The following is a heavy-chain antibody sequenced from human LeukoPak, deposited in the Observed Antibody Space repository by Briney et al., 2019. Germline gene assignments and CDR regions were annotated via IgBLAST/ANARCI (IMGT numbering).Heavy chain of an antibody. V-gene: IGHV3-21*01. CDR1: GFTFSDST. J-gene: IGHJ4*02. Sequence: TGGSLRLSCAASGFTFSDSTMNWVRQASGKGPEWVSSINSAGSTTHYADSVKGRFTISRDNAKNSLYLQMNSLRAEDAAVYYCAREGAYSSSSGEGYWGQGTLVTVSS. CDR2: INSAGSTT. CDR3: AREGAYSSSSGEGY. D-gene: IGHD6-6*01.